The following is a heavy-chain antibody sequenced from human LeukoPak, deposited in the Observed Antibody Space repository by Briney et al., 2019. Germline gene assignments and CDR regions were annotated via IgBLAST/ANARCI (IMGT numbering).Heavy chain of an antibody. D-gene: IGHD1-1*01. CDR1: GFTFSSYS. CDR3: TRGGTTFDY. Sequence: PGGSLRLSCAASGFTFSSYSMNWVRQAPGKGLVWVSRIDTDGSSTAYADSVKGRFTISRDNAKNTLYLQMYSLRAEDTAIYYCTRGGTTFDYWGQGTLVTASS. V-gene: IGHV3-74*01. CDR2: IDTDGSST. J-gene: IGHJ4*02.